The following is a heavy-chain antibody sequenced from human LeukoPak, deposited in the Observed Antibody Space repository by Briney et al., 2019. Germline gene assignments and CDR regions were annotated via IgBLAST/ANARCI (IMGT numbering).Heavy chain of an antibody. D-gene: IGHD6-19*01. CDR2: ISGSGGST. Sequence: GGSLRLSCAASGFTFSSYGMSWVRQAPGKGLEWVSAISGSGGSTYYADSVKGRFTISRDNSKHTLYLQMNSLRAEDTAVYYCAKRSRVAVAGPYYYYYYMDVWGKGTTVTVSS. V-gene: IGHV3-23*01. J-gene: IGHJ6*03. CDR3: AKRSRVAVAGPYYYYYYMDV. CDR1: GFTFSSYG.